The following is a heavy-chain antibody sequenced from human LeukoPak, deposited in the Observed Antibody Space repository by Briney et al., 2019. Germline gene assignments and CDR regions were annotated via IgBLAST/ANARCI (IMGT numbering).Heavy chain of an antibody. CDR1: GGSISSHY. Sequence: PSETLSLTCTVSGGSISSHYWSWIRQPPGKGLEWIGYIYYSGATNYNPSLKSRVTISVDTSKNQFSLKLSSVTAADTAMYYCARLGYDFWSGYYIGYYYYYMDVWGKGTTVTVSS. CDR2: IYYSGAT. V-gene: IGHV4-59*11. CDR3: ARLGYDFWSGYYIGYYYYYMDV. D-gene: IGHD3-3*01. J-gene: IGHJ6*03.